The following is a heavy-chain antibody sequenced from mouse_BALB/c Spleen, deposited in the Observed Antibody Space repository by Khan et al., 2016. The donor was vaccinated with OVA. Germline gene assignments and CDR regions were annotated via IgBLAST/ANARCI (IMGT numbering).Heavy chain of an antibody. V-gene: IGHV1-18*01. J-gene: IGHJ4*01. CDR3: ARDAGRY. CDR1: GYTFPEYT. Sequence: VQLQQSGPELVKPGASVKISCKTSGYTFPEYTVHWVKQSLGKSLDWIGVINPKNGDTAYNQKFKGKATLTVDKSSNTAYMAFRSLTSEDSAVYYGARDAGRYWGQGTSVTVAS. CDR2: INPKNGDT. D-gene: IGHD3-3*01.